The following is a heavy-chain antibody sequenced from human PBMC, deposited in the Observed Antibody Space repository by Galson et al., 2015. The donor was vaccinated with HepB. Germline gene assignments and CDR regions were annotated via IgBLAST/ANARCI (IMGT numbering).Heavy chain of an antibody. CDR3: AKGGGVEDRAIFGVVIMKGDYYYMDV. CDR1: GFTFSSYA. V-gene: IGHV3-23*01. Sequence: SLRLSCAASGFTFSSYAMSWVRQAPGKGLEWVSAISGSGGSTYYADSVKGRFTISRDNSKNTLYLQMNSLRAEDTAVYYCAKGGGVEDRAIFGVVIMKGDYYYMDVWGKGTTVTVSS. CDR2: ISGSGGST. J-gene: IGHJ6*03. D-gene: IGHD3-3*01.